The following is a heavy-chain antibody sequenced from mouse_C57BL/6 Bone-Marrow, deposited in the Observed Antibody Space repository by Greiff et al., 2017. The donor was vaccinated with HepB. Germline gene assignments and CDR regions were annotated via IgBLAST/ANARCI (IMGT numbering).Heavy chain of an antibody. J-gene: IGHJ3*01. CDR1: GYTFTDYE. Sequence: VQGVESGAELVRPGASVTLSCKASGYTFTDYEMHWVKQTPVHGLEWIGAIDPETGGTAYNQKFKGKAILTADKSSSTAYMELRSLTSEDSAVYYCTRHYGTSSWFAYWGQGTLVTVSA. V-gene: IGHV1-15*01. D-gene: IGHD1-1*01. CDR2: IDPETGGT. CDR3: TRHYGTSSWFAY.